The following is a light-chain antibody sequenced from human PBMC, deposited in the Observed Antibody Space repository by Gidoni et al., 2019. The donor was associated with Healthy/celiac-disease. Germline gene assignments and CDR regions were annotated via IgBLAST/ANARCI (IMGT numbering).Light chain of an antibody. Sequence: DIQMTQSPSSVSASVGDRGTLTSRASQGISSWLAWYQQKPRKAPKLLIYAASSLQRGVPSRFSCSGSGTDFTLTISSLQPEEFATYYCHQANRSFGGGTKVEIK. CDR3: HQANRS. V-gene: IGKV1-12*01. J-gene: IGKJ4*01. CDR2: AAS. CDR1: QGISSW.